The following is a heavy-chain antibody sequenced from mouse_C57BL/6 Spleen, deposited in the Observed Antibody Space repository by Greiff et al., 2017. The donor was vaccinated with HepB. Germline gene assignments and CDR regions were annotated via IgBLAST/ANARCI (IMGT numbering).Heavy chain of an antibody. CDR2: IYPRDGST. J-gene: IGHJ2*01. Sequence: QVQLQQSGPELVKPGASVKLSCKASGYTFTSYDINWVKQRPGQGLEWIGWIYPRDGSTKYNEKFKGKATLTVDTSSSTAYMELHSLTSEDSAVYFCARDGRGRADGHYFDYWGQGTTLTVSS. CDR3: ARDGRGRADGHYFDY. CDR1: GYTFTSYD. V-gene: IGHV1-85*01. D-gene: IGHD2-3*01.